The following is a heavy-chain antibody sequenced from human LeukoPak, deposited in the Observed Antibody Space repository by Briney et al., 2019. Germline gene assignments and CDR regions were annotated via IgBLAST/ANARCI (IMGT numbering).Heavy chain of an antibody. CDR3: ARDAWIQLWYFQH. Sequence: ASVKVSCKASGYTFTGYYMHWVRQAPGQGLEWMGWINPNSGVTNYAQKFQGRVTMTRDTFISTAYMELSRLRSDDTAVYYCARDAWIQLWYFQHWGQGTLVTVSS. V-gene: IGHV1-2*02. CDR1: GYTFTGYY. J-gene: IGHJ1*01. D-gene: IGHD5-18*01. CDR2: INPNSGVT.